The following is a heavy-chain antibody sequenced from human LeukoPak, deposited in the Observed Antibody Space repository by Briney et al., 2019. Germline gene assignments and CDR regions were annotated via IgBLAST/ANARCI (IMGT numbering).Heavy chain of an antibody. V-gene: IGHV1-18*04. CDR2: ISAYNGNT. D-gene: IGHD3-22*01. CDR3: AAKGYYDSSGYPREAFDI. J-gene: IGHJ3*02. CDR1: GYTFTSYG. Sequence: GASVKLSCKASGYTFTSYGISWVRQAPGQGLEWVGWISAYNGNTNYAQKLQGRVTMTTDTSKNTLYMELRSLRCDDAAVYYCAAKGYYDSSGYPREAFDIWGQGTMVTVSS.